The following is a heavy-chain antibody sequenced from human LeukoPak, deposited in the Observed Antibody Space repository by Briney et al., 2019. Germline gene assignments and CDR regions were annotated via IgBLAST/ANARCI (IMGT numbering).Heavy chain of an antibody. J-gene: IGHJ4*02. CDR2: IYTSGST. Sequence: PSETLSLTCTVSGGSISSGSYYWSWIRQPAGKGLEWIGRIYTSGSTNYNPSLKSRVTISVDTSKNLFSLKLSSVTAADTAVYYCATYLFRGDTHYFDYWGQGIVVTVSS. CDR3: ATYLFRGDTHYFDY. D-gene: IGHD3-10*01. CDR1: GGSISSGSYY. V-gene: IGHV4-61*02.